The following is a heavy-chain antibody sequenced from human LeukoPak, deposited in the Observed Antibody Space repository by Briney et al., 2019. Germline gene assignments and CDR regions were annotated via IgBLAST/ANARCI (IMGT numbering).Heavy chain of an antibody. Sequence: SETLSLTCTVSGGSISSSSYYWGWIRQPPGKGLEWIGSIYYSGSTYYNPSLKSRVTISVDTSKNQFSLKLSSVTAADTAVYYCARQTFRSSSRRPLYYMDVWGKGTTVTISS. CDR2: IYYSGST. D-gene: IGHD6-13*01. CDR3: ARQTFRSSSRRPLYYMDV. CDR1: GGSISSSSYY. V-gene: IGHV4-39*01. J-gene: IGHJ6*03.